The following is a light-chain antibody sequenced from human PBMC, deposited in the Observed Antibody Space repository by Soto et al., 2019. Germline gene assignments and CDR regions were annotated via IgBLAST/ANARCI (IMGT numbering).Light chain of an antibody. J-gene: IGKJ1*01. V-gene: IGKV3-11*01. CDR2: GSS. Sequence: IVLTKAAVALSLSPGTIATPSGRASQNVANYLDWYQQKPGQAPRLLIYGSSNRATGIPARFSGSGSGTDFTLTISSLEPEDFAVYYCQQRSNWPQTFGQGTKVDIK. CDR1: QNVANY. CDR3: QQRSNWPQT.